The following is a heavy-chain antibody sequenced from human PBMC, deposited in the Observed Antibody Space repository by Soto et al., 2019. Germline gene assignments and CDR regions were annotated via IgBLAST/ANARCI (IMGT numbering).Heavy chain of an antibody. CDR3: ARADGTTGTTSAFDI. CDR1: GYTFTSYG. D-gene: IGHD1-1*01. CDR2: ISAYNGNT. Sequence: QVQLVQCGAEVKRPGASVKVSCKASGYTFTSYGISLVRQAPGQGLEWMGWISAYNGNTNYAQKLQGRVTMTTDTSTSTAYMELRSLRSDDTAVYYCARADGTTGTTSAFDIWGQGTMVTVSS. V-gene: IGHV1-18*01. J-gene: IGHJ3*02.